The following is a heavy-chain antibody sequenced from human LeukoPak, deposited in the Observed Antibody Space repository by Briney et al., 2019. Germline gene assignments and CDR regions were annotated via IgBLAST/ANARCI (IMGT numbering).Heavy chain of an antibody. CDR1: GGSISNSSYY. CDR3: ARPKQPSWGNAFDI. V-gene: IGHV4-39*01. J-gene: IGHJ3*02. Sequence: PSETLSLTCTVSGGSISNSSYYWGWIRQPPGKGLEWIGSIYYSGSTYYNPSLKSRVTISVDTSKNQFSLKLSSVTAADTAVYYCARPKQPSWGNAFDIWGQGTMVTVSS. D-gene: IGHD3-16*01. CDR2: IYYSGST.